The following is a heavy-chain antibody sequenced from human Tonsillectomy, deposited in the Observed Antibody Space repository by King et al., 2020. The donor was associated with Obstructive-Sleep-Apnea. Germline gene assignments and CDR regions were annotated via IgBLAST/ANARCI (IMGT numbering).Heavy chain of an antibody. CDR2: ISSSSSYT. V-gene: IGHV3-11*06. CDR1: GFTFSDYY. D-gene: IGHD5-18*01. J-gene: IGHJ6*02. CDR3: ASPGLHNYYYYGMDV. Sequence: VQLVESGGGLVKPGGSLRLSCAASGFTFSDYYMSWIRQAPGKGLEWVSYISSSSSYTNYADSVKGRFTISRDNAKNSLYLQMNSLRAEDTAVYYCASPGLHNYYYYGMDVWGQGTTVTVSS.